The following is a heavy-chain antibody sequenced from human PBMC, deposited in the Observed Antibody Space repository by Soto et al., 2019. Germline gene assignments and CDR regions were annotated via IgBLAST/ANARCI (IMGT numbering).Heavy chain of an antibody. V-gene: IGHV1-2*04. CDR2: INPNSGGT. CDR3: AHSDIVVVPAAMGNWFDP. D-gene: IGHD2-2*01. J-gene: IGHJ5*02. Sequence: GASVKVSCKASGYTFTGYYMHWVRQAPGQGLEWMGWINPNSGGTNYAQKFQGWVTMTRDTSISTAYMELSRLRSDDTAVYYCAHSDIVVVPAAMGNWFDPWGQGTLVTVSS. CDR1: GYTFTGYY.